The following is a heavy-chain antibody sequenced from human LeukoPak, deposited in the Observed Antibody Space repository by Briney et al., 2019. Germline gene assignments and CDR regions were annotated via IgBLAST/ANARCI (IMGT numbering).Heavy chain of an antibody. CDR1: GFTFSNYA. D-gene: IGHD5-18*01. J-gene: IGHJ4*02. Sequence: GGSLSLSCVASGFTFSNYAMSWVRQAPGKGLELVSGIVNSGGSTYYADSVRGRLTISRDNSKKTVYLQMSSLRGDDTAIYFCAKDRAGYSYGMFDSWGQGTLVTVSS. V-gene: IGHV3-23*01. CDR2: IVNSGGST. CDR3: AKDRAGYSYGMFDS.